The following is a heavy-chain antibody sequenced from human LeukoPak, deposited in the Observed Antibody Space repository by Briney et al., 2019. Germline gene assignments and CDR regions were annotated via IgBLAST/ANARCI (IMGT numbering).Heavy chain of an antibody. CDR2: ISGSGGST. J-gene: IGHJ3*02. CDR1: GFTFSSFA. D-gene: IGHD3/OR15-3a*01. Sequence: GGSLRLSCAASGFTFSSFAMSWVRQAPGKALEWVSAISGSGGSTYYADSVKGRFTISRDNSKNTLFLQMNSLRAEDTAVYYCARVTRTGSDAFDIWGQGTMVTVSS. V-gene: IGHV3-23*01. CDR3: ARVTRTGSDAFDI.